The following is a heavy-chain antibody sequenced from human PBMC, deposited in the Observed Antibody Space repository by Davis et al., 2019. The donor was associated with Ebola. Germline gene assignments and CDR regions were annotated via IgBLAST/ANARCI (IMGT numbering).Heavy chain of an antibody. Sequence: ASVKVSCTASGYTFTGYYMHWVRQAPGQGLEWMGWINPNSGGTNYAQKFQGWVTMTRDTSISTAYMELSRLRSDDTAVYYCARDRDCSSTSCYGWFDPWGQGTLVTVSS. CDR2: INPNSGGT. V-gene: IGHV1-2*04. J-gene: IGHJ5*02. D-gene: IGHD2-2*01. CDR3: ARDRDCSSTSCYGWFDP. CDR1: GYTFTGYY.